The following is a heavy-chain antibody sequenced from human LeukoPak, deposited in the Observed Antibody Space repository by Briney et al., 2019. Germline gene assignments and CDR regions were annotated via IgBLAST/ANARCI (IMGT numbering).Heavy chain of an antibody. CDR3: GRSRAGAIDY. CDR2: TRNKANSYST. CDR1: GFTLSDHY. Sequence: GGSLRLSCAASGFTLSDHYMDWVRQAPGKGLEWVGRTRNKANSYSTEYAASVEGRFTISRDESKNSLYLQMNSLKTEDTAVYYCGRSRAGAIDYWGQGTLVTVSS. D-gene: IGHD1-26*01. J-gene: IGHJ4*02. V-gene: IGHV3-72*01.